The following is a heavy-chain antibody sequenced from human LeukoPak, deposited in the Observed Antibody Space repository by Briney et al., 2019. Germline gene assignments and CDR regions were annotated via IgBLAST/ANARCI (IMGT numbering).Heavy chain of an antibody. CDR3: ARARRGKIAAAGTGAFDI. V-gene: IGHV3-30*03. J-gene: IGHJ3*02. CDR1: GFTFSSYG. D-gene: IGHD6-13*01. Sequence: GGSLRLSCAASGFTFSSYGMHWVRQAPGKGLEWVAVISYDGSNKYYADSVKGRFTISRDNSKNTLYLQMNSLRAEDTAVYYCARARRGKIAAAGTGAFDIWGQGTMVTVSS. CDR2: ISYDGSNK.